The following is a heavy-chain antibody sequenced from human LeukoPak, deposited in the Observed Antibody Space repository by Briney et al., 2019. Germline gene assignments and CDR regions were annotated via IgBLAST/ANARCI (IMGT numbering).Heavy chain of an antibody. D-gene: IGHD5-24*01. CDR3: ARVSRGEISKVDY. CDR2: ISSSSSTI. V-gene: IGHV3-48*01. CDR1: GFTFSSYS. J-gene: IGHJ4*02. Sequence: GGSLRLSCAASGFTFSSYSMNWVRRAPGKGLEWVSYISSSSSTIYYADSVKGRFTISRDNAKNSLYLQMNSLRAEDTAVYYCARVSRGEISKVDYWGQGTLVTVSS.